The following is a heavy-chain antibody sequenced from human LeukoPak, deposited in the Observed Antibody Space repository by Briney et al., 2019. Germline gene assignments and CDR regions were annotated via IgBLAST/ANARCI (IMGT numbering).Heavy chain of an antibody. CDR3: AKVSTTSCYGWNDY. V-gene: IGHV3-23*01. D-gene: IGHD2-2*01. Sequence: GGSLRLSCAASGFTFSSYAVSWVRQAPGKGLEWVSAISDSDGNTYYADSVKGRSTISRDKSKSTLYLQMNSLRADDTAVYYCAKVSTTSCYGWNDYWGQGTLVTVSS. J-gene: IGHJ4*02. CDR2: ISDSDGNT. CDR1: GFTFSSYA.